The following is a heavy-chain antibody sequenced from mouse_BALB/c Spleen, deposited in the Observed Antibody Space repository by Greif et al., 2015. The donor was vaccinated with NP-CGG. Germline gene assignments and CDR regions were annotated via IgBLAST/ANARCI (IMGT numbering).Heavy chain of an antibody. J-gene: IGHJ1*01. V-gene: IGHV1-7*01. Sequence: QVQLKQSGAELAKPGASVEMSCKASGYTFTSYWMHWVKQRPGQGLEWIGYINPSTGYTEYNQKFKDKATLTADRSSSTAYMQLSSLTSEDSAVYYCATGTYFDVWGAGTTVTASS. CDR3: ATGTYFDV. D-gene: IGHD4-1*01. CDR2: INPSTGYT. CDR1: GYTFTSYW.